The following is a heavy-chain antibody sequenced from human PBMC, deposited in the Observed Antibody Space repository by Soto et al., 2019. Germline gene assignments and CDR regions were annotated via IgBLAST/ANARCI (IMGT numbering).Heavy chain of an antibody. CDR2: IKEDGTEK. V-gene: IGHV3-7*01. CDR1: GFTFSGYW. J-gene: IGHJ4*02. D-gene: IGHD1-26*01. CDR3: ARDSRRVGATSDPQN. Sequence: EVQLVESGGGFVQPGGSLRLSCAAAGFTFSGYWMSWVRQAPGKGLEWLANIKEDGTEKYYVDAVKGRITISRDNARNSLYLQLHSLRDEDTAVYFCARDSRRVGATSDPQNWGQGTLVTVSS.